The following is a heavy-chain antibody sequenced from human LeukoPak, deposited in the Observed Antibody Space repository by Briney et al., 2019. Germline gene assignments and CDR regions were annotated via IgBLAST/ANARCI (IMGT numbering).Heavy chain of an antibody. J-gene: IGHJ4*02. Sequence: PGGSLRLSCAASGFTFSSYAMSWVRQAPGKGLEWVSAISGSGGSTYYADSVKGRFTISRDNSKNTLYLQMNSVRDEHTAVYYCARDVRDYYDNSGYYYWGQGTLVTVSS. CDR3: ARDVRDYYDNSGYYY. CDR2: ISGSGGST. D-gene: IGHD3-22*01. V-gene: IGHV3-23*01. CDR1: GFTFSSYA.